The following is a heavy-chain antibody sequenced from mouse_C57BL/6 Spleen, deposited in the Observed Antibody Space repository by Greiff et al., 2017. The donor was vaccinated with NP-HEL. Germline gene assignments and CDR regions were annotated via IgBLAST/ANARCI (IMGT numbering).Heavy chain of an antibody. CDR3: ARSPDGSHYYCDY. CDR2: IYPGDGDT. Sequence: VQLQQSGAELVKPGASVKISCKASGYAFSSYWMNWVKQRPGKGLEWIGQIYPGDGDTNYNGKFKGKATLTADKSSSTAYMQLSSLTSEDSAVYFCARSPDGSHYYCDYWGQGTTLTVSS. CDR1: GYAFSSYW. D-gene: IGHD2-3*01. J-gene: IGHJ2*01. V-gene: IGHV1-80*01.